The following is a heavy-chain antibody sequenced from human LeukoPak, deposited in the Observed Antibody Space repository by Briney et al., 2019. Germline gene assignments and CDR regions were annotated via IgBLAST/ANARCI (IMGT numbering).Heavy chain of an antibody. CDR3: ARERSSTRPDYDFWSGYYTGIIGAFDI. CDR2: IYTSGST. V-gene: IGHV4-61*02. CDR1: GGSISSGSYY. J-gene: IGHJ3*02. Sequence: PSETLSLTCTVSGGSISSGSYYWSWIRQPAGKGLEWIGRIYTSGSTNYNPSLKSRVTISVDTSKNQFSLKLSSVTAADTAVYYCARERSSTRPDYDFWSGYYTGIIGAFDIWGQGTMVTVSS. D-gene: IGHD3-3*01.